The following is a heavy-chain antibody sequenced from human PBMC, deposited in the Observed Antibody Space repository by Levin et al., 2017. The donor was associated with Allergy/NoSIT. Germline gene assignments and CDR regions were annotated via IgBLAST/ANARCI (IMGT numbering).Heavy chain of an antibody. D-gene: IGHD2-15*01. CDR3: AKYCSAAGCPRGWFDP. J-gene: IGHJ5*02. CDR1: GYIFSSYG. Sequence: AASVKVSCKASGYIFSSYGITWVRQAPGQGLEWMGWISPYNGNRHYAQKFQGRVTMTRDTSTSTAYMELTGLTSDDTAMYYCAKYCSAAGCPRGWFDPWGQGSAVTVSS. CDR2: ISPYNGNR. V-gene: IGHV1-18*01.